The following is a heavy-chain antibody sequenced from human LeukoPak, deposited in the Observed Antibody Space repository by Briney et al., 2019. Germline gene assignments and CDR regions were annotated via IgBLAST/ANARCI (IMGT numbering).Heavy chain of an antibody. CDR3: ASAVATRSGGYSYGTPATELIDPYYYYYYMDV. D-gene: IGHD5-18*01. V-gene: IGHV3-11*01. CDR1: GFTFSDYY. CDR2: ISSSGSTI. Sequence: GGSLRLSCAASGFTFSDYYMSWIRQAPGKGLEWVSYISSSGSTIYYADSVKGRFTISRDNAKNSLYLQMNSLRAEDTAVYYCASAVATRSGGYSYGTPATELIDPYYYYYYMDVWGKGTTVTVSS. J-gene: IGHJ6*03.